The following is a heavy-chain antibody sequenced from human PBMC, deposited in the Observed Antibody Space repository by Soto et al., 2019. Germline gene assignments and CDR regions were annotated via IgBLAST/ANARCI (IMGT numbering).Heavy chain of an antibody. D-gene: IGHD5-12*01. CDR2: ISSSSSTI. CDR3: ASGYDAWLYYFDY. CDR1: GFTFSRYS. Sequence: EVQLVESGGGLVQPGGSLRLSCAASGFTFSRYSMNWVRQAPGKGLEWVSYISSSSSTIYYADSVKGRFTISRDNAKNSLYLQMNSLRDEDTAVYYCASGYDAWLYYFDYWGQGTLVTVSS. J-gene: IGHJ4*02. V-gene: IGHV3-48*02.